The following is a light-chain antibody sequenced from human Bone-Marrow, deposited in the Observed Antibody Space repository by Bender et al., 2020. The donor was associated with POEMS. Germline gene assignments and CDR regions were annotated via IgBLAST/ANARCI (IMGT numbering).Light chain of an antibody. Sequence: QSVLTQPPSVSGAPGQRVTISGTGSSSNTGSGYDINWYQHLPGTAPKLLIYGYNNRPSGVPDRFSGSKSGTSASLAITGLQAEDEGDYYCQSYDNSLGGWVFGGGTKLTVL. CDR2: GYN. CDR1: SSNTGSGYD. J-gene: IGLJ3*02. V-gene: IGLV1-40*01. CDR3: QSYDNSLGGWV.